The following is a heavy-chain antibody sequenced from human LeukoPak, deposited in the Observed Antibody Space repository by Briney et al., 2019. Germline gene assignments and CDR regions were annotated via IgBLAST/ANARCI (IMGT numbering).Heavy chain of an antibody. CDR2: ISSSGSTI. V-gene: IGHV3-48*02. CDR1: GFTFSSYN. Sequence: EGSLRLSCAASGFTFSSYNMNWVRQAPGKGLEWVSDISSSGSTIYFADSVKGRFTISRDNAKNSLYLQMNSLRDEDTAVYYCARLEYYYVSGSYYKLFDYWGQGTLVTVCS. D-gene: IGHD3-10*01. J-gene: IGHJ4*02. CDR3: ARLEYYYVSGSYYKLFDY.